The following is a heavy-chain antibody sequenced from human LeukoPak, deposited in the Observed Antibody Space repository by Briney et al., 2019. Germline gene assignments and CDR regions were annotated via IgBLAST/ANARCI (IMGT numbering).Heavy chain of an antibody. D-gene: IGHD3-10*01. J-gene: IGHJ4*02. CDR3: ARGTPKITMVRGAPFGY. CDR2: INPNSGGT. V-gene: IGHV1-2*02. Sequence: GSVKVSCKASGGTFSNSAISWVRQAPGQGLEWMGWINPNSGGTNYAQKFQGRVTMTRDTSISTAYMELSRLRSDDTAVYCCARGTPKITMVRGAPFGYWGQGTLVTVSS. CDR1: GGTFSNSA.